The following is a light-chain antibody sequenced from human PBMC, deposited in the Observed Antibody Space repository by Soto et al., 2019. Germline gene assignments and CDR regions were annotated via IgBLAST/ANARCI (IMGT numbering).Light chain of an antibody. CDR3: QQYGSSPET. V-gene: IGKV3-20*01. CDR1: QSVTNNY. Sequence: EIVLTQSPGTLSLSPGERATLSCRASQSVTNNYLAWYQQKPGQAPRLLIYGASSRATGIPDRFSGSGSETDFTLTSSRLEPEDFAVDYCQQYGSSPETFGQGTKREIK. CDR2: GAS. J-gene: IGKJ2*01.